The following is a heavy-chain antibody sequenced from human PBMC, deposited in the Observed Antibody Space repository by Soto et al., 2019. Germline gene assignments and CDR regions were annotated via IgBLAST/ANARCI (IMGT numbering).Heavy chain of an antibody. CDR1: GFTFSSYS. D-gene: IGHD5-18*01. J-gene: IGHJ4*02. Sequence: GGSLRLSCGASGFTFSSYSMTWVRQAPGKGLEWVSYISSSSSILYYADSVKGRFTVSRDNAKNSLYLQMNSLRDEDTAVYYCARRSVDTAMAFDYWGQGTRVTVSS. CDR2: ISSSSSIL. V-gene: IGHV3-48*02. CDR3: ARRSVDTAMAFDY.